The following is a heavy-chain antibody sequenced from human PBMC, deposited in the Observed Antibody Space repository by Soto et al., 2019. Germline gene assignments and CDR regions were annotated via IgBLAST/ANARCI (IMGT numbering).Heavy chain of an antibody. V-gene: IGHV4-30-4*01. CDR2: IYYDGNS. CDR3: XRDRRWLPRGPNNWLDL. Sequence: SETLSLTCTVSGGSINSGDYYWTWVRQPPGKGLEWIGYIYYDGNSQHNPSLKSRVTMSTDTSKNQFSLNLSSVTAADTAVYYCXRDRRWLPRGPNNWLDLWGQGTQVTVSS. J-gene: IGHJ5*02. CDR1: GGSINSGDYY. D-gene: IGHD5-12*01.